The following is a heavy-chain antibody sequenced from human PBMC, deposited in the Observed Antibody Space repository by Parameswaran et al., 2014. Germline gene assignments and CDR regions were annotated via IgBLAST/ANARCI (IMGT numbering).Heavy chain of an antibody. CDR2: LLQWKH. Sequence: RWIRQPPGGRGVDWLYLLQWKHQLQPSLKSRVTISVDTSKNQFSLKLSSVTAADTAVYYCARIRDWNYGLDYWGQGTLVTVSS. D-gene: IGHD1-7*01. CDR3: ARIRDWNYGLDY. J-gene: IGHJ4*02. V-gene: IGHV4-59*01.